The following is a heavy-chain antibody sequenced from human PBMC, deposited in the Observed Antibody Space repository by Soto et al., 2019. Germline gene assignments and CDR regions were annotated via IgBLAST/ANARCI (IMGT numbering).Heavy chain of an antibody. V-gene: IGHV4-31*03. CDR1: GGSISNGGYY. D-gene: IGHD2-21*02. CDR3: ARDRHTVVVSAEGWFDP. CDR2: IYYSGST. J-gene: IGHJ5*02. Sequence: QVQLQESGPGLVKPSQTLSLTCTVSGGSISNGGYYWSWIRQHPEKGLEWIGYIYYSGSTYYNPSLKSRVTISVDMSKNQFSLKLNSVTAADTAVYYCARDRHTVVVSAEGWFDPWGQGTLVTVSS.